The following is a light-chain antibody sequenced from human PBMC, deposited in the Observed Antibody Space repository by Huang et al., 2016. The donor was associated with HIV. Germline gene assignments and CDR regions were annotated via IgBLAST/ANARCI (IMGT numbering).Light chain of an antibody. J-gene: IGKJ1*01. V-gene: IGKV2-30*02. CDR2: KVS. Sequence: DVVLTQSPLSLPVTLGQPASISCKSSHSLLHSDGNTYLNWFLQRPGQSPGRLIYKVSNGDFGVPARFSGSGSGADFTLTISRVEADDIGVYYCMQGTHWPQTFGQGTKVEVK. CDR3: MQGTHWPQT. CDR1: HSLLHSDGNTY.